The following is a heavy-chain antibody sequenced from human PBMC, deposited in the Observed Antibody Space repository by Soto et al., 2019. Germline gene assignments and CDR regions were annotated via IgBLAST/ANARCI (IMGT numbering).Heavy chain of an antibody. CDR3: ARVAARSSDDYIWGSYRYLEY. CDR2: VNPNSGGT. CDR1: GYTFTGYY. J-gene: IGHJ4*02. Sequence: QVQLVQSGAEVKKPGASVKVSCKASGYTFTGYYMHWVRQAPGQGLEWMGWVNPNSGGTNYAQKFQGWVTMTRYTSISAAYMGLSRLGSDDTVVYSCARVAARSSDDYIWGSYRYLEYWGQGTLVAVSS. V-gene: IGHV1-2*04. D-gene: IGHD3-16*02.